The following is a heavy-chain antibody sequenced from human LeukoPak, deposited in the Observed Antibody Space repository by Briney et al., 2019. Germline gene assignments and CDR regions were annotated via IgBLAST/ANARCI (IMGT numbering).Heavy chain of an antibody. D-gene: IGHD3-16*01. CDR2: ISWNSGII. Sequence: GRSLRLSCAASGFTFDGSAMHWVRQAPGKGLEWVSGISWNSGIIVYADSVKGRFTISRDNAKNSLYLQMNSLRAEDTALYYCVKDNWGTTIGFFDSWGQGTLVSVSS. CDR3: VKDNWGTTIGFFDS. V-gene: IGHV3-9*01. J-gene: IGHJ4*02. CDR1: GFTFDGSA.